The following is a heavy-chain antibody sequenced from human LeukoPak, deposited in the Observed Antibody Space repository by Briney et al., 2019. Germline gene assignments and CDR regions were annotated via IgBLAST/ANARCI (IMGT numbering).Heavy chain of an antibody. Sequence: ASVKVSCKASGYTFTSYAISWVRQAPGQGLEWMGGIIPIFGTANYAQKFQGRVTITADESMSTAYMELSSLRAEDTAVYYCARVDYGDDQYFHHWGQGTLVTVSS. CDR3: ARVDYGDDQYFHH. CDR1: GYTFTSYA. V-gene: IGHV1-69*13. D-gene: IGHD4/OR15-4a*01. J-gene: IGHJ1*01. CDR2: IIPIFGTA.